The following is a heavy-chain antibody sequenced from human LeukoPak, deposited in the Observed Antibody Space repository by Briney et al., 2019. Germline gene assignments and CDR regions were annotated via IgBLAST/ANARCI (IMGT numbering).Heavy chain of an antibody. Sequence: GGSLRLSCAASGFTFSSYEMKWVRQAPRKGLEGVSYISSSRSTIYYAVSVMGRFTISRDNTKNSLYLQMNSLRAEDTAVYYCARGRVVVAATRDYWGQETLVTVSS. V-gene: IGHV3-48*03. CDR1: GFTFSSYE. CDR3: ARGRVVVAATRDY. CDR2: ISSSRSTI. D-gene: IGHD2-15*01. J-gene: IGHJ4*02.